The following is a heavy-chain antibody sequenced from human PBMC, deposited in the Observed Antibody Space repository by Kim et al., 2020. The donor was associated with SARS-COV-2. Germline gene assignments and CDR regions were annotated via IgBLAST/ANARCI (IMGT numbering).Heavy chain of an antibody. V-gene: IGHV3-23*01. CDR2: TT. CDR3: ANPRQPDY. D-gene: IGHD6-13*01. J-gene: IGHJ4*02. Sequence: TTTHADSVKGRFTVSRDNSKNTLYLQMSSLRAEDTAIYYCANPRQPDYWGQGTLVTVSS.